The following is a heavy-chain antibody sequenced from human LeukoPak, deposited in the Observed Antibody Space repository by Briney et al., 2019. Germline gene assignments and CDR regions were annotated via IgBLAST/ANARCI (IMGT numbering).Heavy chain of an antibody. CDR1: GVTFSSYG. J-gene: IGHJ3*01. Sequence: GGSLRLSCAASGVTFSSYGMHWVRQAPGKGLAWVAFIRYDGSNKYFADSVKGRFTISRDNSKNTLYLQMNSLRAEDTAVYYCAKESGDRFEAFDVWGQGTMVTVSS. D-gene: IGHD1-26*01. CDR3: AKESGDRFEAFDV. CDR2: IRYDGSNK. V-gene: IGHV3-30*02.